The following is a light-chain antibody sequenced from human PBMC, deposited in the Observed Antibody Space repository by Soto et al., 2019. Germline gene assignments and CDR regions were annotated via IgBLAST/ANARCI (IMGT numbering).Light chain of an antibody. CDR1: QSITTY. Sequence: DIRMTQSPSSLSASVGDRVTITCRASQSITTYLNWYQQTSGEAPKLLIYAAARLQTGVPSRFSGSGSGTDFTLTISSLQPEDFATYYCQQAYGAPPPFGQGPKVEIK. CDR2: AAA. J-gene: IGKJ1*01. CDR3: QQAYGAPPP. V-gene: IGKV1-39*01.